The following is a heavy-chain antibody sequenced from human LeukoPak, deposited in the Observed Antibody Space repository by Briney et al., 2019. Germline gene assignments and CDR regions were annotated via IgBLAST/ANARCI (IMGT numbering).Heavy chain of an antibody. CDR3: VAISYLAFDI. V-gene: IGHV3-7*01. CDR2: IKQDGSEK. CDR1: GFTFSSYW. Sequence: GGSLRLSCAASGFTFSSYWMSWVRQAPGKGLEWVANIKQDGSEKYYVDSVKGRFTISRDNAKNSAYLQINSLRVEDTAVYYCVAISYLAFDIWGQGTMVTVSS. D-gene: IGHD3-3*01. J-gene: IGHJ3*02.